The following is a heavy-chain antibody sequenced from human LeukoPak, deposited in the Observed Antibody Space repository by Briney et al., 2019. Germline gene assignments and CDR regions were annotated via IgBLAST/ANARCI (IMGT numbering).Heavy chain of an antibody. Sequence: PSGTLSLTCTVSGGSISSYYWSWIRLPPGKGVEWVGYIYYTGATYYNPSLKSRVTISLGTSKNQFSLKLSSVTAADAAVYYCARAGYSYGTGYYFDYWGQGALVTVSS. CDR3: ARAGYSYGTGYYFDY. J-gene: IGHJ4*02. CDR1: GGSISSYY. CDR2: IYYTGAT. V-gene: IGHV4-59*01. D-gene: IGHD5-18*01.